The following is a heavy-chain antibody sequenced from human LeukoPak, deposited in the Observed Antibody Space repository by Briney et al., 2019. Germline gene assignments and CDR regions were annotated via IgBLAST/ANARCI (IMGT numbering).Heavy chain of an antibody. CDR3: ARAESSGYYSLYNWFDP. J-gene: IGHJ5*02. CDR2: ISYDGSNK. V-gene: IGHV3-30*04. CDR1: GFTFSSYA. Sequence: GGSLRLSCAASGFTFSSYAMHWVRQAPGKGLEWVAVISYDGSNKYYADSVKGRFTISRDNSKNTLYLQMNSRRAEDTAVYYCARAESSGYYSLYNWFDPWGQGTLVTVSS. D-gene: IGHD3-22*01.